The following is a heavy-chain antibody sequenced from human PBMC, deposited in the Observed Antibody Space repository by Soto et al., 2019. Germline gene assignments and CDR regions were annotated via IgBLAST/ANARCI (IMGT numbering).Heavy chain of an antibody. Sequence: GGSLRLSCAASGFTFSSYGMHWVRQAPGKGLEWVAVISYDGSNKCYADAVKGRFTISRDNSKNTLYLQMNSLRAEDTAVYYCAKDYAAWSYSHAFDIWGQGTMVTVSS. D-gene: IGHD1-26*01. CDR3: AKDYAAWSYSHAFDI. CDR2: ISYDGSNK. CDR1: GFTFSSYG. V-gene: IGHV3-30*18. J-gene: IGHJ3*02.